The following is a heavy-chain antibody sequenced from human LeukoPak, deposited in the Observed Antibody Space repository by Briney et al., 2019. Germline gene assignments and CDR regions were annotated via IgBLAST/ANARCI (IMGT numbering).Heavy chain of an antibody. V-gene: IGHV4-59*01. J-gene: IGHJ5*02. D-gene: IGHD6-6*01. CDR1: GGSINNYY. CDR2: IYYSGST. CDR3: ARGLDEYSSSPGVNWFDP. Sequence: SETLSLTCTVSGGSINNYYWSWIRQPPGKGLEWIGYIYYSGSTNYNPSLKSRVTISVDTSKNQFSLKLSSVTAADTAVYYCARGLDEYSSSPGVNWFDPWGQGTLVTVSS.